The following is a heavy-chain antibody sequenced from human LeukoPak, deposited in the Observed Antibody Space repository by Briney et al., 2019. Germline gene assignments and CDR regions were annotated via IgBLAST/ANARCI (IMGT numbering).Heavy chain of an antibody. CDR3: GMSGDRVPLQDDVFDV. CDR1: GYSFTSYC. D-gene: IGHD1-26*01. Sequence: GESLKISCKVSGYSFTSYCIGWVRQMPGKGLEWMGIIYPGDSGPTYSPSFQGQVTISVDKSIDTAYLQWSSLQASDTAMYYCGMSGDRVPLQDDVFDVWGQGTMVTVST. V-gene: IGHV5-51*01. J-gene: IGHJ3*01. CDR2: IYPGDSGP.